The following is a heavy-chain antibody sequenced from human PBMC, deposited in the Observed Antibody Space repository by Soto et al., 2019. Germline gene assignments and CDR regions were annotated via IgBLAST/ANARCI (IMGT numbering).Heavy chain of an antibody. D-gene: IGHD3-16*02. CDR1: GFTFSSYA. Sequence: QVQLVESGGGVVQPGRSLRLSCAASGFTFSSYAMHWVRQAPGTGLEWVAVISYDGRDKYYADSVTGRFTISRDNYKNTLNLQMNSLRADDTAVYYCAKALGELSTASYDYWGQGTLITVSS. CDR2: ISYDGRDK. V-gene: IGHV3-30*18. CDR3: AKALGELSTASYDY. J-gene: IGHJ4*02.